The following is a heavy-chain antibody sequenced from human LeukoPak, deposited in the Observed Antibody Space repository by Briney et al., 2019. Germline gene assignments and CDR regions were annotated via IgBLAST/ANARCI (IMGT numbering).Heavy chain of an antibody. Sequence: PGGSLRLSCAASGFTFGSYSMNWVRQAPGKGLEWVSYISSSSSTIYYADSVKGRFTISRDNAKNSLYLQMNSLRAEDTAVYYCARVPITMVRGVIILFDYWGQGTLVTVSS. V-gene: IGHV3-48*01. CDR1: GFTFGSYS. CDR3: ARVPITMVRGVIILFDY. D-gene: IGHD3-10*01. J-gene: IGHJ4*02. CDR2: ISSSSSTI.